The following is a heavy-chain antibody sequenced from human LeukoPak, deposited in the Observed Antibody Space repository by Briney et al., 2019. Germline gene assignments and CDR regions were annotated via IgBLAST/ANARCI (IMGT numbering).Heavy chain of an antibody. CDR1: GFTFSSYG. D-gene: IGHD5-18*01. CDR2: ISYDGSNK. V-gene: IGHV3-30*18. CDR3: AKVIGGYSYGYDGLDY. J-gene: IGHJ4*02. Sequence: AGGSLRLSCAASGFTFSSYGMHWVRQAPGKGLEWVAVISYDGSNKYYADSVKGRFTISRDNSKNTLYLQMNSLRAEDTAVYYCAKVIGGYSYGYDGLDYWGQGTLVTVSS.